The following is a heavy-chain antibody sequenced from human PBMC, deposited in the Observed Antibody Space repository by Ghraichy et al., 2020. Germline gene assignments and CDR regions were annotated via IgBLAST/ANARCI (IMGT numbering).Heavy chain of an antibody. CDR1: GGSFSGYY. CDR3: ARGSRVWFGELHYYGMDV. J-gene: IGHJ6*02. CDR2: INHSGST. V-gene: IGHV4-34*01. D-gene: IGHD3-10*01. Sequence: SETLSLTCAVYGGSFSGYYWSWIRQPPGKRLEWIGEINHSGSTNYNPSLKSRVTISVDTSKNQFSLKLSSVTAADTAVYYCARGSRVWFGELHYYGMDVWGQGTTVTVSS.